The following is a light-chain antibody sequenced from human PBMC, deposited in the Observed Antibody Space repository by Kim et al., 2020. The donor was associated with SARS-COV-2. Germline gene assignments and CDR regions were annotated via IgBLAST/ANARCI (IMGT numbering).Light chain of an antibody. J-gene: IGKJ2*01. CDR3: QEYYSSPYT. CDR1: QSVLHSSDNKNY. Sequence: RATISCKSSQSVLHSSDNKNYLAWYQQKPGQPPKLLIYWASTRESGVPARFSGSGSGTDLTLTISSLQAEDVAVYYCQEYYSSPYTFGQGTKLEI. CDR2: WAS. V-gene: IGKV4-1*01.